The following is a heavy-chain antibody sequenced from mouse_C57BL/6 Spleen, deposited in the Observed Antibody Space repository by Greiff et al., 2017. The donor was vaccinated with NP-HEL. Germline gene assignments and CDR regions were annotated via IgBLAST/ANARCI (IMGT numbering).Heavy chain of an antibody. CDR2: IDPSDSYT. V-gene: IGHV1-69*01. CDR1: GYTFTSYW. D-gene: IGHD5-1*01. J-gene: IGHJ3*01. Sequence: QVQLQQPGAELVMPGASVKLSCKASGYTFTSYWMHWVKQRPGQGLEWIGEIDPSDSYTNYTQKFKGQSTLTVDKSSRTASMPLSSLTSADSAVSDCARRGWQVPGIIAYWGQGTLVTVSA. CDR3: ARRGWQVPGIIAY.